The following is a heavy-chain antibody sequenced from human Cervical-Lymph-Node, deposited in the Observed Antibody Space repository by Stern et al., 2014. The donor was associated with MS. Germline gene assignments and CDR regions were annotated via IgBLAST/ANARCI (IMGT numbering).Heavy chain of an antibody. CDR3: ARRGMDV. J-gene: IGHJ6*02. CDR1: GYSFNIYW. Sequence: EVQLVEYGAEVKKPGESLTISCKGFGYSFNIYWIAWVRQRPGKGLEWMGIIYPDDSDTGYSPSFQGQVTFSVDKSISTAYLQWSSLKPSDTATYFCARRGMDVWGQGTSVTVSS. V-gene: IGHV5-51*01. CDR2: IYPDDSDT.